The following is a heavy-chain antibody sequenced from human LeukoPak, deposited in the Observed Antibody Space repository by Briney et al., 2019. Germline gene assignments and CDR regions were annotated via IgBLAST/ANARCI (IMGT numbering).Heavy chain of an antibody. J-gene: IGHJ4*02. Sequence: GGSLRLSCTASGFTFSTYAMSWVRQAPGKGLEWVSAISGSGGSTYYADSVKGRFTIYRDNSKKTLYLQMNSLRAEDTAVYYCAKDDVPSNWGALGLFDYWGQGTLVTVSS. CDR2: ISGSGGST. D-gene: IGHD7-27*01. CDR1: GFTFSTYA. CDR3: AKDDVPSNWGALGLFDY. V-gene: IGHV3-23*01.